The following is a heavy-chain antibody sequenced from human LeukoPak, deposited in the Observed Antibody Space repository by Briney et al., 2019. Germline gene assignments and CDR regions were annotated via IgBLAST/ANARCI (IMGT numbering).Heavy chain of an antibody. Sequence: PGGSLRLSCAVSGFTFSSYSMNWVRQAPGKGLEWVSYISSSSTRYYADSVKGRFTISRDNAKNSLFLQMNSLRAEDTAVYYCARPDYGGNSGEYYYYGMDVWGQGTTVTVSS. CDR2: ISSSSTR. CDR1: GFTFSSYS. J-gene: IGHJ6*02. D-gene: IGHD4-23*01. V-gene: IGHV3-48*01. CDR3: ARPDYGGNSGEYYYYGMDV.